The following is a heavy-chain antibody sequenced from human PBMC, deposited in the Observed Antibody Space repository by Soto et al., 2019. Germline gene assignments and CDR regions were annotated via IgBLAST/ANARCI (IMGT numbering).Heavy chain of an antibody. CDR2: MNPNSGNT. CDR3: ATRGSSWYGWYAFDI. CDR1: GYTFTSYD. D-gene: IGHD6-13*01. Sequence: QVQLVQSGAEVKKPGASVKVSCKASGYTFTSYDINWVRQATGQGLEGMGWMNPNSGNTGYAQKFQGRVTMTRNTSISTAYMELSSLRSEDTAVYYCATRGSSWYGWYAFDIWGQGTMVTVSS. V-gene: IGHV1-8*01. J-gene: IGHJ3*02.